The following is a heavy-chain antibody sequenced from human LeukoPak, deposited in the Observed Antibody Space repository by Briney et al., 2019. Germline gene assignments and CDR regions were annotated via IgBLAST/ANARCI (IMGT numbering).Heavy chain of an antibody. Sequence: GVSLRLSCAASGFTFSSYAMSWVRQAPGKGLEWVSSISSSSSYIYYADSVKGRFTISRDNSMSTLYLQMSSLRPEDTAVYYCARGSSSHQYSFDYWGQGTLVTVSS. V-gene: IGHV3-21*01. CDR2: ISSSSSYI. J-gene: IGHJ4*02. D-gene: IGHD6-13*01. CDR3: ARGSSSHQYSFDY. CDR1: GFTFSSYA.